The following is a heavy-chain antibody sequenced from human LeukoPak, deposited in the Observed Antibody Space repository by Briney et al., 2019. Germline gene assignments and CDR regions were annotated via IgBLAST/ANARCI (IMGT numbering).Heavy chain of an antibody. CDR2: IRDDGSTK. V-gene: IGHV3-30*02. Sequence: GGSLRLSCVASAFTFSSSGMHWARQAPGKGLEWVAFIRDDGSTKHYADSVKARFTISRDNSKNTVYLQMNSLRAEDTAVYYCAKDGTGSFDYWGQGTLVTVSS. D-gene: IGHD3/OR15-3a*01. CDR3: AKDGTGSFDY. J-gene: IGHJ4*02. CDR1: AFTFSSSG.